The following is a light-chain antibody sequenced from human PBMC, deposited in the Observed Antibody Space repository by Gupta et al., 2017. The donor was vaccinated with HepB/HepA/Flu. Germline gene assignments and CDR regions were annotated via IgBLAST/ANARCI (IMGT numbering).Light chain of an antibody. J-gene: IGKJ3*01. CDR3: QHRDGAFVT. Sequence: EIVLTQSPGTLSLSPGDRATLSCRASQTISGAYLAWYQQKPGQTPRLLNSGRSGRDTGLPDRFSGAGSGTDFTLTISRLEPEDFAVYYCQHRDGAFVTFGPGTKVEFK. V-gene: IGKV3-20*01. CDR2: GRS. CDR1: QTISGAY.